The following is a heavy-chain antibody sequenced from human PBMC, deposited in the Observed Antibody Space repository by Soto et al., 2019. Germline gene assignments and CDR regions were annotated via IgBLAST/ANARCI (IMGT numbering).Heavy chain of an antibody. V-gene: IGHV4-31*02. CDR2: IHYSGRT. Sequence: WPWIRQHPGNGLEWIAYIHYSGRTYYNPSLKSRVTISVDTSNNQFSLKLSSVTASDPAVYYCARYYFDSSGYSNWYDPWGQKTLVTVSS. CDR3: ARYYFDSSGYSNWYDP. J-gene: IGHJ5*02. D-gene: IGHD3-22*01.